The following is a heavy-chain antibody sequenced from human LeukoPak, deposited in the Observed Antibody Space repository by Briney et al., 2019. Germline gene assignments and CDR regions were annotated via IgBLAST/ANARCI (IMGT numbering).Heavy chain of an antibody. V-gene: IGHV3-48*04. CDR1: GFTVSSNY. J-gene: IGHJ6*02. CDR3: AKDVAHLGCMDV. CDR2: ISSSSSTV. Sequence: PGGSQRLSCAASGFTVSSNYMSWVRQAPGKGLEWVSYISSSSSTVYYADSVKGRFTISRDNSKNSLYLQMNSLRTADTALYYCAKDVAHLGCMDVWGQGTTVTVSS. D-gene: IGHD2-21*01.